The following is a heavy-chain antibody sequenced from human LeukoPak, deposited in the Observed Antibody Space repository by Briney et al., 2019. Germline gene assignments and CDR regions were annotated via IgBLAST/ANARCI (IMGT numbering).Heavy chain of an antibody. CDR3: ARDLIVYGDYESHAFDI. V-gene: IGHV4-39*07. CDR1: GGSISSSSYY. CDR2: IYYSGST. D-gene: IGHD4-17*01. J-gene: IGHJ3*02. Sequence: SETLSLTCTVSGGSISSSSYYWGWIRQPPGKGLEWIGSIYYSGSTYYNPSLKSRVTISVDTSKNQFSLKLSSVTAADTAVYYCARDLIVYGDYESHAFDIWGQGTMVTVSS.